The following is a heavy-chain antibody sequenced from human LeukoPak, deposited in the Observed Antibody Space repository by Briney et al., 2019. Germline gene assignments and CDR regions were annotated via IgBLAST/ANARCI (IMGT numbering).Heavy chain of an antibody. Sequence: PGGSLRLSCAASGFTFSSYAMSWVRQAPGKGLEWVSSISSSSSYIYYADSVKGRFTISRDNAKNSLYLQMNSLRAEDTAVYYCASEQVVVPAATLRRRVGQPVDYWGQGTLVTVSS. CDR2: ISSSSSYI. D-gene: IGHD2-2*01. CDR1: GFTFSSYA. J-gene: IGHJ4*02. V-gene: IGHV3-21*01. CDR3: ASEQVVVPAATLRRRVGQPVDY.